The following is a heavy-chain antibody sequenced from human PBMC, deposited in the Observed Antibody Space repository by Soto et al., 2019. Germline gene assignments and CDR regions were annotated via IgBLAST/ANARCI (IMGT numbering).Heavy chain of an antibody. V-gene: IGHV4-30-2*01. CDR2: IYHSGST. J-gene: IGHJ5*02. CDR3: ARVGAAAGTGGWFDP. CDR1: GGSISSGGYS. D-gene: IGHD6-13*01. Sequence: SETLSLTCAVSGGSISSGGYSWSWIRQPPGKGLEWIGYIYHSGSTYYNPSLKSRVTISVDRSKNQFSLKLSSVTAADTAVYYCARVGAAAGTGGWFDPWGQGTLVTV.